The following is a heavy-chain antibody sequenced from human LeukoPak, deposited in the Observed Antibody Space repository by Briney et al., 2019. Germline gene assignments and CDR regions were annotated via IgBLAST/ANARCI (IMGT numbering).Heavy chain of an antibody. CDR2: INPNRGGK. D-gene: IGHD1-26*01. J-gene: IGHJ5*02. CDR1: GYTFTGYY. Sequence: ASVTVSCKASGYTFTGYYMHWLRQAPGQGLEWVGRINPNRGGKNNPQKLQGRAIMTRDTSISTAYMELSRLRSGDTAVYYCARGPGWDGSYYVVRSMGNWFDPWGQGTLVTVSS. V-gene: IGHV1-2*06. CDR3: ARGPGWDGSYYVVRSMGNWFDP.